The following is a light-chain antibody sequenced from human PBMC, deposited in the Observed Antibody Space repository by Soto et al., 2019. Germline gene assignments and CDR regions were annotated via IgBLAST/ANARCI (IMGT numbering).Light chain of an antibody. CDR1: QSVSSN. V-gene: IGKV3-15*01. Sequence: ETVMTQSPATLSVSPGERATLSCRASQSVSSNLAWYQQKPGQAPRLLIYGASTRATGIPARFSGSRSGTEFTLTISSLQSEDFAVYYCQQYTHWPRTFGQGTKVDVK. CDR2: GAS. J-gene: IGKJ1*01. CDR3: QQYTHWPRT.